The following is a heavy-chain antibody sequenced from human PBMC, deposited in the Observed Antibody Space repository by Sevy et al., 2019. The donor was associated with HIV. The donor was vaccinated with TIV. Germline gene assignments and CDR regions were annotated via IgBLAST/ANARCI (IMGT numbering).Heavy chain of an antibody. Sequence: GGSLRLSCAASGFTFSSYAMSWVRQAPGKGLEWVSAISGSGGSTYYADSVKGRFTISRDNSKNTLYLQMNSLRAEDTAVYYCAKDQLGMAPKRYRSSSHFDYWGQGTLVTVSS. J-gene: IGHJ4*02. CDR2: ISGSGGST. CDR3: AKDQLGMAPKRYRSSSHFDY. V-gene: IGHV3-23*01. CDR1: GFTFSSYA. D-gene: IGHD6-13*01.